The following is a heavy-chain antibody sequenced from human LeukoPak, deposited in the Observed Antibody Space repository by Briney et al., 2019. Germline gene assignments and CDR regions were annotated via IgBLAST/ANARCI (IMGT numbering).Heavy chain of an antibody. CDR3: ARDSGTSPSGYRF. J-gene: IGHJ1*01. Sequence: TGGSLRLSCAASGFTFSSYWMSWVRQAPGKGLEWVANIKQDGSEEYYVDSVKGRFTISRDNAKNSLYLQMNSLRAEDTAVYYCARDSGTSPSGYRFWGQGTLVTVSS. V-gene: IGHV3-7*04. CDR2: IKQDGSEE. CDR1: GFTFSSYW. D-gene: IGHD3-10*01.